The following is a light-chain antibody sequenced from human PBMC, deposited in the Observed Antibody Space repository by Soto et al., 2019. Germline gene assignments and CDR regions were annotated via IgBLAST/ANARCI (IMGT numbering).Light chain of an antibody. Sequence: QSVLTQPPSVSGAPGQRVTISCTGSSSNIGAGYDVHWYQQLPGTAPKLLIHGNNNRPSGVPDRFSGSKSGTSAPLAITGLQAEDEADYYCQSYDTSLSGVVFGGGTKVTVL. CDR1: SSNIGAGYD. CDR2: GNN. CDR3: QSYDTSLSGVV. V-gene: IGLV1-40*01. J-gene: IGLJ2*01.